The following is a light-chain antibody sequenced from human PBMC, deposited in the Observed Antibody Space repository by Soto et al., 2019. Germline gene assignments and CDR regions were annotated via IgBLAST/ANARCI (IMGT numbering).Light chain of an antibody. CDR1: QSVSSNY. Sequence: IELTQSPLTLSLSPGERATLSCRASQSVSSNYLAWYQQKPGQTPKVLIYRASTRATGIPDRCSGSGSGTDFTLTISRLEAEDFAVEYCQQYGSSALTFGGGTKVDIK. CDR3: QQYGSSALT. CDR2: RAS. J-gene: IGKJ4*01. V-gene: IGKV3-20*01.